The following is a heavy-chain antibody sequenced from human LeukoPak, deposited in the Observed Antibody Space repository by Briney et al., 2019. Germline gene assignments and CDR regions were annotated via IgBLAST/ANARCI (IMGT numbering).Heavy chain of an antibody. D-gene: IGHD6-19*01. J-gene: IGHJ4*02. CDR1: GFTFDDYG. V-gene: IGHV3-20*04. Sequence: GGSLRLSCAASGFTFDDYGMSWVRQAPGKGLEWVSGINWNGGSTGYADSVKGRFTISRDNAKNSLYLQMNSLRGEDTAVYYCARYIKGLYSSGIDYWGQGTLVTVSS. CDR3: ARYIKGLYSSGIDY. CDR2: INWNGGST.